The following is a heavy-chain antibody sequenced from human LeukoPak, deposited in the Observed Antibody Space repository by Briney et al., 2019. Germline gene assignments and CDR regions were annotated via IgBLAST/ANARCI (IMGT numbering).Heavy chain of an antibody. CDR3: AKETHQMVAKSFDS. CDR1: GFTFSRYG. CDR2: VAYDGRTQ. Sequence: GGSLRLSCAASGFTFSRYGMSWVRQAPGKGLEWVAVVAYDGRTQYYADSVKGRFTISRDNSRNTLSLQMDSLRAEDTAFYYCAKETHQMVAKSFDSWGLGTLVTVSS. V-gene: IGHV3-30*18. D-gene: IGHD2-15*01. J-gene: IGHJ4*02.